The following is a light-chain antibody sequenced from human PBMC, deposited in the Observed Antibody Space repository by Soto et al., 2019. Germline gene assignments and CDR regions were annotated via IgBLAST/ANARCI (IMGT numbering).Light chain of an antibody. J-gene: IGLJ2*01. CDR1: SSDVGGYNY. V-gene: IGLV2-14*01. CDR3: GSSTDTDTLVI. Sequence: QSVLTQPASVSGSPGQSITISCTGTSSDVGGYNYVSWYQQHPGKAPKLMIYEVTNRPSGVSSRFSGSKSGNTASLTISGLQTEDEATYYCGSSTDTDTLVIFGGGTKLTVL. CDR2: EVT.